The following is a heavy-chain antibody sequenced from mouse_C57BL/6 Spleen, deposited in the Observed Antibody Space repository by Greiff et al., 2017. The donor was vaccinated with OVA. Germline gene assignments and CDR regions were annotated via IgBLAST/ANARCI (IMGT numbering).Heavy chain of an antibody. V-gene: IGHV1-85*01. CDR3: ARSRSD. J-gene: IGHJ2*01. Sequence: QVQLKESGPELVKPGASVKLSCKASGYTFTSYDINWVKPRPGPGLEWIGWIYPRDGSTKYNEKFKGKATLTVDTSSSTAYMELHSLTSEDSAVYFCARSRSDWGQGTTLTVSS. CDR2: IYPRDGST. CDR1: GYTFTSYD. D-gene: IGHD1-1*01.